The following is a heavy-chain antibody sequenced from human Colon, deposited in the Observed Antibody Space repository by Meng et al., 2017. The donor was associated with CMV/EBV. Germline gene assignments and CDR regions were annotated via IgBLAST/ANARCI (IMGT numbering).Heavy chain of an antibody. V-gene: IGHV3-23*01. CDR2: LRSSGKST. J-gene: IGHJ4*02. CDR3: ARDLDY. Sequence: GGSLRLSCTVSGFTFSNYAMSWVRQAPGKGLEWVAALRSSGKSTYYADSVKGRFTISRDNAKNSLYLQMNSLRAEDTAVYYCARDLDYWGQGTLVTVSS. CDR1: GFTFSNYA.